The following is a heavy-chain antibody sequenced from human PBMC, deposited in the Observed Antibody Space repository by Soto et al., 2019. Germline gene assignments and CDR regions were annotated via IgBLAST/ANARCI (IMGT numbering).Heavy chain of an antibody. Sequence: EVQLVESVGGLVQPGGSLRLSCAASGFTFSSYSMNWVRQAPGKGLEWVSYISSSSSTIYYADSVKGRFTISRDNAKNSLYLQMNSLRDEDTAVYYCARESRGYSYGYDYYYGMDVWGQGTTVTVAS. V-gene: IGHV3-48*02. D-gene: IGHD5-18*01. CDR2: ISSSSSTI. CDR3: ARESRGYSYGYDYYYGMDV. J-gene: IGHJ6*02. CDR1: GFTFSSYS.